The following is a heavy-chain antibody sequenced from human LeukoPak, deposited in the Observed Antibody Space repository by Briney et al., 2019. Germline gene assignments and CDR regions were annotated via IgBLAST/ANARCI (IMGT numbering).Heavy chain of an antibody. CDR1: GGSITSNSYY. J-gene: IGHJ4*02. V-gene: IGHV4-39*07. CDR3: ARGRRDGYMLLWEDY. CDR2: IYYSGST. Sequence: SETLSLTCTDSGGSITSNSYYWGWIRQPPGNGLEWIGSIYYSGSTYYNPSLKSRVTISVDTSKNQFSLKLSSVTAADTAVYYCARGRRDGYMLLWEDYWGQGTLVTVSS. D-gene: IGHD5-24*01.